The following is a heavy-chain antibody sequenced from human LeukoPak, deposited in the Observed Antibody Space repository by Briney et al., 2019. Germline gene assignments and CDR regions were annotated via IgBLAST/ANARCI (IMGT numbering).Heavy chain of an antibody. V-gene: IGHV3-66*01. Sequence: GGSLRLSCEASGFTASSNYMSWVRQAPGKGLEWVSVIYSGGSTYYADSVKGRFTISRDNSKNTLYLQMNSLRAEDTAVYYCAARGRGGWSGLGYWGQGTLVTVSS. CDR3: AARGRGGWSGLGY. CDR2: IYSGGST. J-gene: IGHJ4*02. D-gene: IGHD6-19*01. CDR1: GFTASSNY.